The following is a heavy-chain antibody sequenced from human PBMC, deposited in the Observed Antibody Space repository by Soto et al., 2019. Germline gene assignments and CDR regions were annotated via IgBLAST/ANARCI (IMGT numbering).Heavy chain of an antibody. D-gene: IGHD2-21*02. CDR1: GFRFSDHS. CDR3: ARLPKGSLVTA. CDR2: ISSNSDTT. Sequence: LVESGGDLVYPGGSLRLSCVASGFRFSDHSMNWVRQAPGKGLQWLSYISSNSDTTYYADSVKGRFTVSRDNAKNALFLQMNSLRDDDTATYYCARLPKGSLVTAWGQGARVTVSS. V-gene: IGHV3-48*02. J-gene: IGHJ4*02.